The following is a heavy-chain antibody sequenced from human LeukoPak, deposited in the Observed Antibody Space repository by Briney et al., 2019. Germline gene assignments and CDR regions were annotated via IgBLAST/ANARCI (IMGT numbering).Heavy chain of an antibody. V-gene: IGHV1-69*13. Sequence: SVKVSCKASGGTFSSYAISWVRQAPGQGLEWMGGIIPIFGTANYAQKFQGRVTITADESTSTAYMELSSLRSEDTAVYYCARVDRRYCSGGSCYPKLWGQGTLVTVSS. CDR1: GGTFSSYA. D-gene: IGHD2-15*01. CDR2: IIPIFGTA. J-gene: IGHJ4*02. CDR3: ARVDRRYCSGGSCYPKL.